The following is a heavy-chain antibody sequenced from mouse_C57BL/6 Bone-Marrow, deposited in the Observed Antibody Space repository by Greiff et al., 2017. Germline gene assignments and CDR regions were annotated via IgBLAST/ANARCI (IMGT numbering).Heavy chain of an antibody. CDR3: ARDGGYYYFDY. CDR2: ISDGGSYT. D-gene: IGHD2-3*01. V-gene: IGHV5-4*01. J-gene: IGHJ2*01. CDR1: GFTFSSYA. Sequence: VQLKESGGGLVKPGGSLKLSCAASGFTFSSYAMSWVRQTPEKRLEWVATISDGGSYTYYPDNVKGRFTISRDNAKNNLYLQMSHLKSEDTAMYYCARDGGYYYFDYWGQGTTLTVSS.